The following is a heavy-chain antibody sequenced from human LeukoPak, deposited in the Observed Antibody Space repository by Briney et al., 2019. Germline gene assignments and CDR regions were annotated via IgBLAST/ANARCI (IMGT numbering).Heavy chain of an antibody. CDR2: ISSSSSYI. D-gene: IGHD2-15*01. CDR3: ARDLRGVAALYYYYGMDV. CDR1: GFTFSSYS. V-gene: IGHV3-21*01. J-gene: IGHJ6*02. Sequence: GGSLRLSCAASGFTFSSYSMNWVRQAPGKGLEWVSSISSSSSYIYYADSVKGRFTISRDNAKNSLYLQMNSLRAEDTAVYYCARDLRGVAALYYYYGMDVWGQGTTVTVSS.